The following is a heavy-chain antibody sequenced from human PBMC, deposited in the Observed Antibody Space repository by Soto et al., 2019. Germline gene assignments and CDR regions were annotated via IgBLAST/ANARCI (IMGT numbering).Heavy chain of an antibody. CDR1: GFTFSGYV. V-gene: IGHV3-30-3*01. J-gene: IGHJ1*01. CDR3: AREDESSGYAGTFQH. D-gene: IGHD3-22*01. CDR2: ISHDGNK. Sequence: GGSLRLSCAVSGFTFSGYVFHWVRHIPGKGLEWVGLISHDGNKHYADSVKDRFTISRDNSKNEVYLEMNSLRVEDTALYYCAREDESSGYAGTFQHWGQGTLVTVSS.